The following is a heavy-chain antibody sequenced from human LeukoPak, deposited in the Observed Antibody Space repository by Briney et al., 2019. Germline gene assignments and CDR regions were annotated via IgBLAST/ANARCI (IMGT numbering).Heavy chain of an antibody. D-gene: IGHD1-20*01. CDR1: GFTFSSYW. V-gene: IGHV3-7*01. J-gene: IGHJ4*02. Sequence: PGGSLRLSCAGSGFTFSSYWMSWVRQAPGKGLEWVANIKEDGSEKYYVDSVKGRFTISRDNAKNSMYLQMNSLRAEDTAVYYCARVITGMDYWGQGTLVTVSS. CDR3: ARVITGMDY. CDR2: IKEDGSEK.